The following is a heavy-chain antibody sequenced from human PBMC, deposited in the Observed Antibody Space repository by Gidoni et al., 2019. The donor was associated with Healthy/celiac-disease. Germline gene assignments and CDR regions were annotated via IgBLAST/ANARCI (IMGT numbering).Heavy chain of an antibody. CDR3: ARADSETGYYGGNSGIDY. CDR2: IWYDGSNK. J-gene: IGHJ4*02. D-gene: IGHD4-17*01. V-gene: IGHV3-33*01. Sequence: KGLEWVAVIWYDGSNKYYADSVKGRFTISRDNSKNTLYLQMNSLRAEDTAVYYCARADSETGYYGGNSGIDYWGQGTLVTVSS.